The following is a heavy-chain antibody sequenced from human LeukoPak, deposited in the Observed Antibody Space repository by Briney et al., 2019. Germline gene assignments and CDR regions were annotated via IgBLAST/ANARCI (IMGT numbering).Heavy chain of an antibody. V-gene: IGHV1-18*01. Sequence: ASVKVSCKASGYTFTSYGISWVRQAPGQGLEWMGWISAYNGNTNYAQKLQGRVTMTTDTSTSTAYMELRSLRSDDTAVYYCARVSGARYCSGGSCYYPLDYWGQGTLVTVSS. CDR2: ISAYNGNT. J-gene: IGHJ4*02. CDR3: ARVSGARYCSGGSCYYPLDY. D-gene: IGHD2-15*01. CDR1: GYTFTSYG.